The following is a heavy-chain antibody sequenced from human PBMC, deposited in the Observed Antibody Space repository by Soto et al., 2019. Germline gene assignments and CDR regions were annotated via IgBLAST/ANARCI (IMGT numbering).Heavy chain of an antibody. CDR3: ARGPWSIAVADYYYYGMDV. J-gene: IGHJ6*02. D-gene: IGHD6-19*01. Sequence: KPSETLSPTCAISGDSVSSNSAAWNWIRQSPSRGLEWLGRTYYRSKWYNDYAVSVKSRITINPDTSKNQFSLQLNSVTPEDTAVHYCARGPWSIAVADYYYYGMDVWGQGTTGTVSS. CDR2: TYYRSKWYN. V-gene: IGHV6-1*01. CDR1: GDSVSSNSAA.